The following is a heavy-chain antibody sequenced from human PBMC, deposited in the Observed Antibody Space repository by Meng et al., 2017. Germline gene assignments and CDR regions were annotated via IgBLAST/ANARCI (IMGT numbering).Heavy chain of an antibody. D-gene: IGHD2-15*01. Sequence: SHTLSLTCAVYGGSFSGYYWSWSRQPPGKGLEWIGEINHSGSTNYNPSLKSRVTISVDTSKNQFSLKLSPVTAADTTVYYCARGPPLNIVVVVAAKPFDYWGQGTLVTVSS. CDR3: ARGPPLNIVVVVAAKPFDY. J-gene: IGHJ4*02. CDR1: GGSFSGYY. V-gene: IGHV4-34*01. CDR2: INHSGST.